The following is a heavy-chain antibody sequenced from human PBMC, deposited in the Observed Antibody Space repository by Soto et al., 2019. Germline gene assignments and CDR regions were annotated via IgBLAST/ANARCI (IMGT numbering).Heavy chain of an antibody. Sequence: QVQLVESGGGVVQPGRSLRLSCAASGFTFSRYGMHWVRQAPGKGLEWVAVIWFDGSNKYYADSVEGRFTIARDNSKNTLDLQMKSLRVEDTAMYYCARDRGAAAGNFDSWGQGNLVTVSS. CDR2: IWFDGSNK. CDR1: GFTFSRYG. J-gene: IGHJ4*02. D-gene: IGHD6-13*01. CDR3: ARDRGAAAGNFDS. V-gene: IGHV3-33*01.